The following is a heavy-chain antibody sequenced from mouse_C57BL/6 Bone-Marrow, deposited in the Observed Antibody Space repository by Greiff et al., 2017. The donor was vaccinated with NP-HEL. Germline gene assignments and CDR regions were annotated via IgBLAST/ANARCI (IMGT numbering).Heavy chain of an antibody. J-gene: IGHJ2*01. Sequence: QVQLQQSGAELVKPGASVKISCKASGYAFSSYWMNWVKQRPGKGLEWIGQIYPGDGDTNYNGKFKGKATLTADKSSSTAYMQLSSLTSEDSAVYFCARTHYYGSSYVDYWGQGTTLTVSS. V-gene: IGHV1-80*01. CDR3: ARTHYYGSSYVDY. CDR1: GYAFSSYW. D-gene: IGHD1-1*01. CDR2: IYPGDGDT.